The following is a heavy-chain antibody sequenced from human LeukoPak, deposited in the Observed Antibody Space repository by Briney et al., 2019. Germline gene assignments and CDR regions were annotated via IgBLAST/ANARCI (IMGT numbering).Heavy chain of an antibody. CDR3: ARDPFLESGREGYNYSFDY. CDR1: GGTFSSYA. J-gene: IGHJ4*02. D-gene: IGHD5-24*01. CDR2: IIPIFGTA. Sequence: GASVTLSCTASGGTFSSYAISWVRQAPGQGLEWMGGIIPIFGTANYAQKSQGRVTLTADESTSTAYMELSSLRSEDTAVYYCARDPFLESGREGYNYSFDYWGQGTLVTVSS. V-gene: IGHV1-69*13.